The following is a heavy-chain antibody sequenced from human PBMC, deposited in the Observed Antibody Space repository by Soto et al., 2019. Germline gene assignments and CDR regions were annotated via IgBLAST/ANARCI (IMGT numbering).Heavy chain of an antibody. CDR3: ARSQRGRTAFTFDY. Sequence: SATLSLTCTVSGDSVGNENYYWAWVRQSPGKGLEWIGYIYYSGTTNYNSHLKSRVTLSVDTSRNQFSLSLTSVTAADTAVYFCARSQRGRTAFTFDYWGQGVLVTVSS. V-gene: IGHV4-61*01. CDR2: IYYSGTT. J-gene: IGHJ4*02. D-gene: IGHD1-26*01. CDR1: GDSVGNENYY.